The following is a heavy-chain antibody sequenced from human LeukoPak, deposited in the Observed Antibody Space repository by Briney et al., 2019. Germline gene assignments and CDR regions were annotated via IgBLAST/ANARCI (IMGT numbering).Heavy chain of an antibody. D-gene: IGHD2-8*01. CDR2: ISGSGGST. V-gene: IGHV3-23*01. Sequence: GGSLRLSCAASGFTFKNFAMSWVRQAPREGLEWVSAISGSGGSTYYADSVKGRFTISRDNSKNTLSLKMNSLRPGYTAVYYCAKDPDCTITVCHTFFVYWGQGTLVTASS. J-gene: IGHJ4*02. CDR1: GFTFKNFA. CDR3: AKDPDCTITVCHTFFVY.